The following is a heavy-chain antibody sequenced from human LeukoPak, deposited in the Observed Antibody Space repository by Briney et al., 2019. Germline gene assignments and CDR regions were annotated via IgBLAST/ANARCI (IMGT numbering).Heavy chain of an antibody. CDR3: AREIVVVPAAIIRDHDAFDI. CDR1: GFTSSSYA. CDR2: ISDNGGGT. V-gene: IGHV3-23*01. D-gene: IGHD2-2*02. Sequence: GGSLRLSCAASGFTSSSYAMSWARQAPGKGLEWVSSISDNGGGTYYADSVKGRFTISRDNSKSTMYLQMNSLRAEDTAVYYCAREIVVVPAAIIRDHDAFDIWGQGTMVTVSS. J-gene: IGHJ3*02.